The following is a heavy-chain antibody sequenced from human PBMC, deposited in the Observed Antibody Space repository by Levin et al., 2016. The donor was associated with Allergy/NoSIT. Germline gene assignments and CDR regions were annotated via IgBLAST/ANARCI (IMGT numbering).Heavy chain of an antibody. Sequence: WVRQAPGQGLEWMGWINPNSGGTNYAQKFQGRVTMTRDTSISTAYMELSRLRSDDTAVYYCASVHFDTRGVIIQGFDYWGQGTLVTVSS. CDR3: ASVHFDTRGVIIQGFDY. CDR2: INPNSGGT. D-gene: IGHD3-10*01. J-gene: IGHJ4*02. V-gene: IGHV1-2*02.